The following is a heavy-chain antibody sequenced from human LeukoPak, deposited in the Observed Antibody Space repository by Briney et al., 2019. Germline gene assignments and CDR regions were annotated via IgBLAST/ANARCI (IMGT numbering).Heavy chain of an antibody. CDR3: ARSVRSCGGSCWHTYFDY. V-gene: IGHV3-53*01. Sequence: GGSLRLSCAASGFTVSSNYMSWVRQAPGKGLEWLSVIYSGGSTYYADSVKGRFTISRDNSKNTLYPQMSSLRAEDTAVYYCARSVRSCGGSCWHTYFDYWGQGTLVTVSS. D-gene: IGHD2-15*01. CDR2: IYSGGST. CDR1: GFTVSSNY. J-gene: IGHJ4*02.